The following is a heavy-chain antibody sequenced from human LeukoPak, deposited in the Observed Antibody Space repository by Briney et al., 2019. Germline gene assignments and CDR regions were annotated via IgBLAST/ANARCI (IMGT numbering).Heavy chain of an antibody. Sequence: SGGSLRLSCAASGFTFSSYTMNWVRQAPGKGLEWVSYISSGGNTIYYADSVKGRFTISRDNAKRSLYLEMASLRVEDTAVFYCARDPYKNKDYTNYGAFDIWGQGTMVTVSS. D-gene: IGHD4-11*01. V-gene: IGHV3-48*04. CDR2: ISSGGNTI. J-gene: IGHJ3*02. CDR3: ARDPYKNKDYTNYGAFDI. CDR1: GFTFSSYT.